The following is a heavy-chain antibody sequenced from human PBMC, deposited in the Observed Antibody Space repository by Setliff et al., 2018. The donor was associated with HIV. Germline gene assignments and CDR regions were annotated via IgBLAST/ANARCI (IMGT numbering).Heavy chain of an antibody. V-gene: IGHV4-34*01. Sequence: SETLSLTCAVYGGSFSGYYWSWIRQPPGKGLEWIGEINHSGSTNYNPSLKSRVTISVDTSKNQFSLKLSSVTAADAAVYYCARILVAAAGTGFDPWGQGILVTVSS. D-gene: IGHD6-13*01. CDR3: ARILVAAAGTGFDP. J-gene: IGHJ5*02. CDR2: INHSGST. CDR1: GGSFSGYY.